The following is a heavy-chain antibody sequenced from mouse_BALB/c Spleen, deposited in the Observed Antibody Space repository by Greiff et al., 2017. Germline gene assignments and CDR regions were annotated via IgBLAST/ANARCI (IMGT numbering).Heavy chain of an antibody. D-gene: IGHD1-1*01. CDR1: GFAFSSYD. CDR2: ISSGGGST. CDR3: ASHYYGSSPWFAY. J-gene: IGHJ3*01. V-gene: IGHV5-12-1*01. Sequence: EVMLVESGGGLVKPGGSLKLSCAASGFAFSSYDMSWVRQTPEKRLEWVAYISSGGGSTYYPDTVKGRFTISRDKAKNTLYLQMSSLKSEDTAMYYCASHYYGSSPWFAYWGQGTLVTVSA.